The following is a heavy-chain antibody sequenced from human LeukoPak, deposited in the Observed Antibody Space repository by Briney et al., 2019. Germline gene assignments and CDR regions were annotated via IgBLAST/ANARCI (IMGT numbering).Heavy chain of an antibody. Sequence: ASVKVSCKASGYTFTGYYMHWVRQAPGQGLEWMGWINPNSGGTNYAQKFQGRVTMTRDTSISTAYMELSRLRSDDTAVYYCARSDAAGHYYYYYMDVWGKGTTVTVSS. D-gene: IGHD6-13*01. CDR3: ARSDAAGHYYYYYMDV. J-gene: IGHJ6*03. CDR1: GYTFTGYY. CDR2: INPNSGGT. V-gene: IGHV1-2*02.